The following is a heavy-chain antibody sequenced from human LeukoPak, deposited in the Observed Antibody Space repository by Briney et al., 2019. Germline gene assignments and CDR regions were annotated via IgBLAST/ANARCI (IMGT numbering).Heavy chain of an antibody. D-gene: IGHD3-3*01. Sequence: ASVKVSCKASGYTFTSYYMHWVRQAPGQGLEWMGIINPSGGSMSYAQKFQGRVTMTRDTSTSTVYMELSSLRSEDTAVYYCARDLYYDFWSGYFDAFDIWGQGTMVTVSS. CDR3: ARDLYYDFWSGYFDAFDI. V-gene: IGHV1-46*03. CDR1: GYTFTSYY. J-gene: IGHJ3*02. CDR2: INPSGGSM.